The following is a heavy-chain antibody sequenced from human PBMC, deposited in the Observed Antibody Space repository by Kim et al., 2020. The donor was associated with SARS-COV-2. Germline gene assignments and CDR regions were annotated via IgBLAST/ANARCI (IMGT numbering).Heavy chain of an antibody. CDR2: ISAYNGNT. CDR3: ARVPFDWLLPEEPTNFDY. J-gene: IGHJ4*02. Sequence: ASVKVSCKASGYTFTSYGISWVRQAPGQGLEWMGWISAYNGNTNYAQKLQGRVTMTTDTSTSTAYMELRSLRSDDTAVYYCARVPFDWLLPEEPTNFDYWGQGTLVTVSS. D-gene: IGHD3-9*01. V-gene: IGHV1-18*01. CDR1: GYTFTSYG.